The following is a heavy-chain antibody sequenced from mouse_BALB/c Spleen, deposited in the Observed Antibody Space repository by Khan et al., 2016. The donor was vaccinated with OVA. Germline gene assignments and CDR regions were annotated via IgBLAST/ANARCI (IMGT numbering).Heavy chain of an antibody. Sequence: EVQLQESGPSLVKPSQTLSLTCSVTGDSITSGYWNWLRKFPGNKLEYMGYIIYTGYTYYNPSLKSRISITRHTSKNQYYLQLSSVTDEDTATYYCARSTYRYAFVYWGQGTLVTVSA. J-gene: IGHJ3*01. CDR1: GDSITSGY. D-gene: IGHD2-12*01. V-gene: IGHV3-8*02. CDR3: ARSTYRYAFVY. CDR2: IIYTGYT.